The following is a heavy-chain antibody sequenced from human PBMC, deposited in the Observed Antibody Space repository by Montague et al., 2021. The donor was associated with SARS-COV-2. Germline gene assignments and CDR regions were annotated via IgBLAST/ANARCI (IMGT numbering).Heavy chain of an antibody. D-gene: IGHD3-10*01. J-gene: IGHJ6*03. CDR1: GFTFSSYD. CDR2: IGTAGDT. V-gene: IGHV3-13*04. CDR3: ARAPGGYYYYYYMDV. Sequence: SLRLSGAASGFTFSSYDMHWVRQATGKGLEWVSAIGTAGDTYYPGSVKXRFTISRENAKNSLYLQMNSLRAGDTAVYYCARAPGGYYYYYYMDVWGKGTAVTVSS.